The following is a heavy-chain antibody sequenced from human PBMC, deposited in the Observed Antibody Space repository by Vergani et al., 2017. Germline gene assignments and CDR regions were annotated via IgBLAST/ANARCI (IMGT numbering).Heavy chain of an antibody. CDR2: IRSDESRR. V-gene: IGHV3-30*02. D-gene: IGHD4-17*01. CDR1: GFNFGEYG. CDR3: ARGASGDYVSSFDY. Sequence: VQLVESGGDLVQPGRSLRLSCQTSGFNFGEYGVSWVRQAPGKGLEWVASIRSDESRRYYGDSMEGPFTISRDNSKNTLYLQMKSLRPEDTAVYYCARGASGDYVSSFDYWGQGTLVTVSS. J-gene: IGHJ4*02.